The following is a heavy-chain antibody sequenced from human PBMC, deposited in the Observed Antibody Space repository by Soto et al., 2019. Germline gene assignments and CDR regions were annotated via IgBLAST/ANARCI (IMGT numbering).Heavy chain of an antibody. Sequence: EVQLVESGGGLVQPGGSLRLSCAASGFTFSSYEMNWVRQAPGKGLEWVSYISSSGSTIYYADSVKGRFTISRDNAKNSLYLQMNSLSVEDTAVYYCARGTRLEIAAVAINWLDPWGQGTLVTVSS. D-gene: IGHD6-13*01. J-gene: IGHJ5*02. CDR2: ISSSGSTI. CDR3: ARGTRLEIAAVAINWLDP. CDR1: GFTFSSYE. V-gene: IGHV3-48*03.